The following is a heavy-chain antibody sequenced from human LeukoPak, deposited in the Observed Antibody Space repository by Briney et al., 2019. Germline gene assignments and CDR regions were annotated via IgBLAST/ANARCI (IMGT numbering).Heavy chain of an antibody. CDR2: IYSAGST. V-gene: IGHV3-66*01. D-gene: IGHD3-10*01. Sequence: GGSLRLSCAVSGFTVSSNYFSWVRQAPGKGLEWVSLIYSAGSTYYADSVKGRFTISRDDSNNTLYLHMSSLSAEDSAVYYCARGSTMVRGVINYFDYWGQGTLVTVSS. CDR3: ARGSTMVRGVINYFDY. J-gene: IGHJ4*02. CDR1: GFTVSSNY.